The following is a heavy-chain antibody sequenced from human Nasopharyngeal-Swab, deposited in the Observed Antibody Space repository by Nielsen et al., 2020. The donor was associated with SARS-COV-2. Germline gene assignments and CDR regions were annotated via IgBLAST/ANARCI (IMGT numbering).Heavy chain of an antibody. Sequence: GESLKISCAASGFTFSSYWMHWVRQAPGKGLVWVSAISGSGGSTYYADSVKGRFTISRDNSKNTLYLQMNSLRAEDTAVYYCARNPGVNPLMTTAFDYWGQGTLVTVSS. V-gene: IGHV3-23*01. D-gene: IGHD3-10*01. J-gene: IGHJ4*02. CDR3: ARNPGVNPLMTTAFDY. CDR1: GFTFSSYW. CDR2: ISGSGGST.